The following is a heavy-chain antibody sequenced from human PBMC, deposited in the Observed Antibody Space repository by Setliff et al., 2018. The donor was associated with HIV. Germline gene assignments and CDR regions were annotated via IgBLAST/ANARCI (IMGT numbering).Heavy chain of an antibody. J-gene: IGHJ4*02. D-gene: IGHD6-19*01. Sequence: SETLSLTCTVSGGSISSYYWSWIRQPPGKGLEWIGYIYYSGSTNYNPSLKSRVTISVDTSKNQFSLKLSSVTAADTAVYYCARHDSSGRDYFDYWGQGTLVTVSS. CDR1: GGSISSYY. V-gene: IGHV4-59*08. CDR3: ARHDSSGRDYFDY. CDR2: IYYSGST.